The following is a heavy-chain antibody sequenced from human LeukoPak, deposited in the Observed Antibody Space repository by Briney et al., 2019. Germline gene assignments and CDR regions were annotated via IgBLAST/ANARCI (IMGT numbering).Heavy chain of an antibody. J-gene: IGHJ4*02. Sequence: GESLKISCKGSGYSFTSYWIGWVRQMPGKGLEWMGIIYPGDSDTRYSPSFQGQVIISADKSISTAYLQWSSLKASDTAMYYCARQGYSSSWYLTPSDYWGQGTLVTVSS. D-gene: IGHD6-13*01. CDR3: ARQGYSSSWYLTPSDY. CDR2: IYPGDSDT. V-gene: IGHV5-51*01. CDR1: GYSFTSYW.